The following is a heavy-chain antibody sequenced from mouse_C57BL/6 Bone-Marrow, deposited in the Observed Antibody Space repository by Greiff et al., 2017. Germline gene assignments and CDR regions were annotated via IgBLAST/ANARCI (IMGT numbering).Heavy chain of an antibody. CDR2: IWRGGST. CDR3: AKNRYYGSSYGYFDV. J-gene: IGHJ1*03. CDR1: GFSLTSYG. V-gene: IGHV2-5*01. Sequence: QVQLQQSGPGLVQPSQSLSITCTVSGFSLTSYGVHWVRQSPGTGLEWLGVIWRGGSTDYNAAFMSRLSITKDNSKSQVFFKMNSLQADDTAIYYCAKNRYYGSSYGYFDVWGTGTTVTVSS. D-gene: IGHD1-1*01.